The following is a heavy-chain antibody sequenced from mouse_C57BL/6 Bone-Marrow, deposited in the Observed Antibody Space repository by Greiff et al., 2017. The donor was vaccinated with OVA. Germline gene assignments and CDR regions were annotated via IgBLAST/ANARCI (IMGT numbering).Heavy chain of an antibody. CDR1: GYTFTDYY. CDR3: ARGGMGYAMDY. Sequence: VQLQQSGPELVKPGASVKISCKASGYTFTDYYMNWVKQSHGKSLEWIGDINPNNGGTSYNQKFKGKATLTEDKSSSTAYMELRSLTSEDSAVYYCARGGMGYAMDYWGQGTSVTVSS. D-gene: IGHD2-10*02. J-gene: IGHJ4*01. CDR2: INPNNGGT. V-gene: IGHV1-26*01.